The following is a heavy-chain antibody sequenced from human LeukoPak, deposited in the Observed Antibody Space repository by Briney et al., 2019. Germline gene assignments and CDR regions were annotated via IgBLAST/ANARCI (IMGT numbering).Heavy chain of an antibody. CDR3: ARIGSVAGSPFDY. D-gene: IGHD6-19*01. V-gene: IGHV1-69*04. CDR1: GGTFSSYA. Sequence: SVKVSCKASGGTFSSYAISWVRQAPGQGLEWMGRIIPILGIANYAQKFQGRVTITADKSTSTAYMELSSLRSEDTAVYYCARIGSVAGSPFDYWGQGTLVTVSS. CDR2: IIPILGIA. J-gene: IGHJ4*02.